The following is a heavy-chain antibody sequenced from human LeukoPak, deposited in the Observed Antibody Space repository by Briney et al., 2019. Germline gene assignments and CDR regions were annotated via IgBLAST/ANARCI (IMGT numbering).Heavy chain of an antibody. Sequence: GESLRLSCAASGFTFSDCYMSWIRQAPGKGLEWVSYISNSGNTIRYADSVKGRFTISRDNAKNSLYLQMNSLRAEDTALYYCARADDSSSGYFDYWGQGTLVTVSS. V-gene: IGHV3-11*04. J-gene: IGHJ4*02. D-gene: IGHD6-6*01. CDR3: ARADDSSSGYFDY. CDR1: GFTFSDCY. CDR2: ISNSGNTI.